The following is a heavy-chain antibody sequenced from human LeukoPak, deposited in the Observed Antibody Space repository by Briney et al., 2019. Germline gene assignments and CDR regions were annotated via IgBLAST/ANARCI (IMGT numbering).Heavy chain of an antibody. CDR1: GFTFSSYA. V-gene: IGHV3-23*01. D-gene: IGHD1-26*01. CDR2: ISGSGGST. CDR3: AKDPEYGGSYYQLIDY. Sequence: PGGSLRLSCAASGFTFSSYAMSWVRQAPGKGLEWVSAISGSGGSTYYADSVKGRFTISRDNSKNTLYLQMNSLRAEDTAVYYCAKDPEYGGSYYQLIDYWGQGTLVTVSS. J-gene: IGHJ4*02.